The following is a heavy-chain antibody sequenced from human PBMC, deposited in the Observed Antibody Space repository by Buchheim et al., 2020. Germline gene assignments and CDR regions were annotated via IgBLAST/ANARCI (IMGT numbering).Heavy chain of an antibody. J-gene: IGHJ4*02. V-gene: IGHV3-33*01. Sequence: QVQLVESGGGVVQPGRSLRLSCAASGFTFSSYGMHWVRQAPGKGLEWVAVIWYDGSNKYYADSVKGRFTISRDNSKNMLYLQMNSLRAEDTAVYYCASLTVTTESNCDYWGQGTL. D-gene: IGHD4-17*01. CDR1: GFTFSSYG. CDR3: ASLTVTTESNCDY. CDR2: IWYDGSNK.